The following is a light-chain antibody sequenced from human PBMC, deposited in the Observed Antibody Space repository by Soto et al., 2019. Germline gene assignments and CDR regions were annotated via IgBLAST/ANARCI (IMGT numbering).Light chain of an antibody. CDR3: CSYAGDYTLV. Sequence: QSALIQPRSVSGSPGQSVTIYCTGTSSDVGVYKYVSWYRQHPGKAPKLMIYDVITRPSGVPDRFSGSKSGNTASLTISGLQAEDEADYYCCSYAGDYTLVFGTGTKVTVL. J-gene: IGLJ1*01. CDR2: DVI. V-gene: IGLV2-11*01. CDR1: SSDVGVYKY.